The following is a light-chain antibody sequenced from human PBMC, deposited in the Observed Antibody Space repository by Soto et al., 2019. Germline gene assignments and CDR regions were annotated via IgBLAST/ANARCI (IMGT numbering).Light chain of an antibody. J-gene: IGKJ2*01. V-gene: IGKV1-39*01. CDR3: QQSYSTPPYP. Sequence: DIQLTQSPSSLPASVGDRVTITCRASQGISNDLNWYQQKRGKAPKLLIYAASTLQNGVPSRFSGSGSGTYFTLTISSLQPEDFATYYCQQSYSTPPYPFGQGTKLEIK. CDR2: AAS. CDR1: QGISND.